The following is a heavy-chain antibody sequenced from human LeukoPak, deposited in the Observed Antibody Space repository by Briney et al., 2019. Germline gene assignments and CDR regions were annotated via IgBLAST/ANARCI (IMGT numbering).Heavy chain of an antibody. CDR1: GFTFSSYF. CDR2: IKEDGSQK. Sequence: GGSLRLSCAASGFTFSSYFMGWVRQAPGKGLEWVANIKEDGSQKYYVDSVRGRFTISRDNADNSLYLQMNSLTAEDTAVYYCVRYRREGLYYFDYWGQGTLVTVSS. V-gene: IGHV3-7*01. J-gene: IGHJ4*02. CDR3: VRYRREGLYYFDY. D-gene: IGHD2-2*01.